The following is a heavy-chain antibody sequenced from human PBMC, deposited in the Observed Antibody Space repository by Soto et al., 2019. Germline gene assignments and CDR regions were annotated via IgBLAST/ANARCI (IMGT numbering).Heavy chain of an antibody. J-gene: IGHJ5*02. CDR1: GGSLSGYY. CDR2: INHSGST. Sequence: PSETLSLTCAVYGGSLSGYYWSWIRQPPGKGLEWIGEINHSGSTNYNPSLKSRVTISVDTSKNQFSLKLSSVTAADTAVYYCARGIQANSGSYFLRWFDPWGQGTLVTVSS. CDR3: ARGIQANSGSYFLRWFDP. D-gene: IGHD1-26*01. V-gene: IGHV4-34*01.